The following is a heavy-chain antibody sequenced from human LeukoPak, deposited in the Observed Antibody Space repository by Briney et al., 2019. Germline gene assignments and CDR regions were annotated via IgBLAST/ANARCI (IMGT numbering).Heavy chain of an antibody. D-gene: IGHD2-21*02. J-gene: IGHJ4*02. CDR3: ARTARLFDY. CDR2: ISGSGGDI. V-gene: IGHV3-11*04. Sequence: GGSLRLSCAASGFTFSDSYKSWIRQTPGKGLEYISYISGSGGDINYTGSVRGRFTISRDNAKNSLYLQINSLRAEDTAVYYCARTARLFDYWGQGTLVTVSS. CDR1: GFTFSDSY.